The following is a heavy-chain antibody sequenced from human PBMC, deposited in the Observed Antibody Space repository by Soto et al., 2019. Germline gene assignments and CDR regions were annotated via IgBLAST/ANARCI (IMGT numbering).Heavy chain of an antibody. CDR1: GGTFSSYT. J-gene: IGHJ4*02. D-gene: IGHD5-12*01. CDR2: IIPILGIA. CDR3: ARGGYSGYEGSH. V-gene: IGHV1-69*02. Sequence: QVQLVQSGAEVKKPGSSVKVSCKASGGTFSSYTISWVRQAPGQGLEWMGRIIPILGIANYAQKFQGRVTIXAXXTTSTAYMELSSLRSEDTAVYYCARGGYSGYEGSHWGQGTLVTVSS.